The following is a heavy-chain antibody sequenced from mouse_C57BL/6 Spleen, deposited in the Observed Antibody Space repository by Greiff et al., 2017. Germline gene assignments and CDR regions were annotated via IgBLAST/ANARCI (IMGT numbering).Heavy chain of an antibody. J-gene: IGHJ1*03. CDR1: GYTFTSYW. Sequence: QVQLQQPRAELVKPGASVKLSCKASGYTFTSYWMQWVKQRPGQGLEWIGEIDPSDSYTNYNQKFKGKATLTVDTSSSTAYMQLSSLTSEDSAVYYCARKSLLDSYWYFDVWGTGTTVTVSS. CDR3: ARKSLLDSYWYFDV. CDR2: IDPSDSYT. V-gene: IGHV1-50*01.